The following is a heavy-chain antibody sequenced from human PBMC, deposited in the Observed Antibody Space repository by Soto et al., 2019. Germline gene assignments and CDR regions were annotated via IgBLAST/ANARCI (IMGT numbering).Heavy chain of an antibody. CDR1: GFTFSSYW. Sequence: GGSLRLSCAASGFTFSSYWMHWVRQTPEKGLVWVSHIDSDGSSTTYADSVKGRFTISRDNAKNTLYLQMNSLRAEDTAVYYCASGGSSLNFDSWGQGTLVTVSS. CDR2: IDSDGSST. D-gene: IGHD6-6*01. J-gene: IGHJ4*02. V-gene: IGHV3-74*01. CDR3: ASGGSSLNFDS.